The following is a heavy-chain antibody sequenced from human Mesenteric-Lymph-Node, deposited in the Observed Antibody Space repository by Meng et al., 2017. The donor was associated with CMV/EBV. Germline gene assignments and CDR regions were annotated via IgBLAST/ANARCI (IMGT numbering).Heavy chain of an antibody. CDR2: ISSDGSSK. V-gene: IGHV3-30-3*01. Sequence: GESLKISCAASGFTFSNYAMHWVRQTPGKGLEWVAFISSDGSSKYYADSVKGRFTISRDNSKNTLYLQMNSLRTEDTAVYYCARTYYYDSSGYATDAFDIWGQGTMVTVSS. D-gene: IGHD3-22*01. CDR3: ARTYYYDSSGYATDAFDI. CDR1: GFTFSNYA. J-gene: IGHJ3*02.